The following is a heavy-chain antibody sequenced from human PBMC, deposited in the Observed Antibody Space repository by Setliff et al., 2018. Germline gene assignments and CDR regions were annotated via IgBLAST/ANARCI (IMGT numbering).Heavy chain of an antibody. CDR3: ARLALTGYDTSGYYYALDYYYYMDV. CDR2: ISYDGINK. J-gene: IGHJ6*03. D-gene: IGHD3-22*01. CDR1: GFSFSNYA. V-gene: IGHV3-30*07. Sequence: GGSLRLSCAASGFSFSNYAMHWVRQAPGKGLEWVAVISYDGINKYYADSVRGRFTISRDNANHSLHLQMNSLRAEDTAVYFCARLALTGYDTSGYYYALDYYYYMDVWGKGTTVTVSS.